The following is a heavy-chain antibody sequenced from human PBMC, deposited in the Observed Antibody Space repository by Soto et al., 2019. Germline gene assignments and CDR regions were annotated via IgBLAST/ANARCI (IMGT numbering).Heavy chain of an antibody. D-gene: IGHD3-22*01. CDR1: GFTFSSYA. CDR2: ISYDGSNK. CDR3: ARDYYDSSGYSLYGMDV. J-gene: IGHJ6*02. Sequence: PGGSLRLSCAASGFTFSSYAMHWVRQAPGKGLERVAVISYDGSNKYYADSVKGRFTISRDNSKNTLYLQMNSLTAEDTTVYYCARDYYDSSGYSLYGMDVWCQGTTVTVSS. V-gene: IGHV3-30-3*01.